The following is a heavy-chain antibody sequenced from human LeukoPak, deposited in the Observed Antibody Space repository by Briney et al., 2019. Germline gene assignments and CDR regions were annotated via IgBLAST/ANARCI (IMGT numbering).Heavy chain of an antibody. CDR2: INSDGSST. J-gene: IGHJ3*02. V-gene: IGHV3-74*01. CDR3: ASPDTVVTGGAFDI. Sequence: GGSLRPSCAASGFTFSSYWMHWVRQAPGKGLVWASRINSDGSSTSYADSVKGRFTISRDNAKNTLYLQMNSLRAEDTAVYYCASPDTVVTGGAFDIWGQGTMVTVSS. CDR1: GFTFSSYW. D-gene: IGHD2-21*02.